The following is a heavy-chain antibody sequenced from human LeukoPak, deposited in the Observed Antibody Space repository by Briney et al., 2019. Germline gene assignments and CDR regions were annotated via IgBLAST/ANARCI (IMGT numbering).Heavy chain of an antibody. CDR3: AAAPSPDVDTAMVYYYGMDV. J-gene: IGHJ6*02. D-gene: IGHD5-18*01. CDR2: ISGTGGST. Sequence: PGGSLRLSCGASGFTFSSYAMSWVRQAPGKGLEWVSAISGTGGSTYYADSVKGRFTISRDNSKNTLHLQMNSLRAEDTAVYYCAAAPSPDVDTAMVYYYGMDVWGQGTTVTVSS. CDR1: GFTFSSYA. V-gene: IGHV3-23*01.